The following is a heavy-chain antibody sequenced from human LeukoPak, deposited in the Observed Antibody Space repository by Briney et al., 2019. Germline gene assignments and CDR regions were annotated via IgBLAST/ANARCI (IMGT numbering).Heavy chain of an antibody. J-gene: IGHJ4*02. CDR2: IYYDGST. CDR1: GGSISTYY. CDR3: ARDYSSSGYYWS. Sequence: PSETLSLTCTVSGGSISTYYWTWIRQPPGKGLEWIGYIYYDGSTNYNPSLKSRVTMSVNTSESQFSLKLNSVTAADTAVYYCARDYSSSGYYWSRGEGTLVTVSS. D-gene: IGHD3-22*01. V-gene: IGHV4-59*01.